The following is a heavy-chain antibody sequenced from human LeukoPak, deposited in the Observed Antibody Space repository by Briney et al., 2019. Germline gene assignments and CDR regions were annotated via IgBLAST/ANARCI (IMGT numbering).Heavy chain of an antibody. CDR3: ARGRYVDWLFDY. CDR1: GFDCSRYW. CDR2: IEQDGGEE. D-gene: IGHD3-9*01. Sequence: GGSLRLSCAASGFDCSRYWMTWVRQAPGKGLEWVANIEQDGGEEYYVDSVKGRFAISRDNAKNSLYLQMNSLRVEDTAVYYCARGRYVDWLFDYWGQGTLVTVSS. J-gene: IGHJ4*02. V-gene: IGHV3-7*03.